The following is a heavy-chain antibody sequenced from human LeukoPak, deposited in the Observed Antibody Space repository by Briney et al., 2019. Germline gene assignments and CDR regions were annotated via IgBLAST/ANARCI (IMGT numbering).Heavy chain of an antibody. J-gene: IGHJ6*03. CDR3: ARATGSVDYYYMEV. CDR1: GYTFTGYY. V-gene: IGHV1-2*02. Sequence: ASVKVSCKASGYTFTGYYMHWVRQAPGQGREGMGWINPNSGGTRYAQKFQGRVTMTRDTSITTAYMELSRLRSDDTAVYYCARATGSVDYYYMEVWDKGTTVTVSS. CDR2: INPNSGGT. D-gene: IGHD1-1*01.